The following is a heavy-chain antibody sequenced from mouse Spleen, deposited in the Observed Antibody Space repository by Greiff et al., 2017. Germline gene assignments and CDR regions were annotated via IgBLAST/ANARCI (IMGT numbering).Heavy chain of an antibody. Sequence: VKLQQSGAELARPGASVKLSCTASGFTFTSYGISWVKQRTGQGLEWIGEIYPRSGNTYYNEKFKGKATLTADKSSSTAYMELRSLTSEDSAVYFCARRRENWIYAMDYWGQGTSVTVSS. J-gene: IGHJ4*01. CDR1: GFTFTSYG. V-gene: IGHV1-81*01. CDR2: IYPRSGNT. CDR3: ARRRENWIYAMDY. D-gene: IGHD4-1*01.